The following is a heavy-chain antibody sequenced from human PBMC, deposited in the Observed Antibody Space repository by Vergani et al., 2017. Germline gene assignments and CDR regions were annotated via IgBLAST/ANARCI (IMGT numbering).Heavy chain of an antibody. J-gene: IGHJ1*01. CDR2: IYPGDSDT. CDR3: ATKSCGTPGCQIGYFRE. V-gene: IGHV5-51*01. Sequence: EVRLVQSGAEVKKPGESLKISCKGSRYSFTSYWIGWVRQMPGKGLEWMGIIYPGDSDTRYSPSFQGQVTISRDNSKSTLYLQMNSLRTEDTAVYYCATKSCGTPGCQIGYFREWGQGTLVTVSS. CDR1: RYSFTSYW. D-gene: IGHD1-1*01.